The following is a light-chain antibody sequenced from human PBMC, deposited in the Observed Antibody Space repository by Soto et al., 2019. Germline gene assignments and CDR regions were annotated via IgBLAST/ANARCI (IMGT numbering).Light chain of an antibody. CDR3: LQHRHWPPWT. Sequence: EVVWTKSPATLSLSPGERASLSCTASQNVRSFLDWYEQNPGQAPRLLIYGASNRANGIPARFSGSESGTDFTLTISSLEPEDFAVDYCLQHRHWPPWTFCQGTRVEIQ. CDR1: QNVRSF. J-gene: IGKJ1*01. CDR2: GAS. V-gene: IGKV3-11*01.